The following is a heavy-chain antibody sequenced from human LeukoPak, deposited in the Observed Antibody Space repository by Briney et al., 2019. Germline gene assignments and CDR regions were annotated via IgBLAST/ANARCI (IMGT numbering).Heavy chain of an antibody. V-gene: IGHV3-33*01. Sequence: GGSLRLSCATSGFTFTIYGFHWVRQAPGKGLEWVAVIWYDGSNKYYADSVKGRFTISRDNSKNTLYLQMNSLRAEDTAVYYCARDGSEPYFDYWGQGTLVTVSS. CDR1: GFTFTIYG. D-gene: IGHD2-2*03. CDR2: IWYDGSNK. J-gene: IGHJ4*02. CDR3: ARDGSEPYFDY.